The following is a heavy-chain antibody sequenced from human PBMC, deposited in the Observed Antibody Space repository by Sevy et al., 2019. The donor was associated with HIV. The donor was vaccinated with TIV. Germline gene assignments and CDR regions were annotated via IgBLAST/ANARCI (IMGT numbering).Heavy chain of an antibody. CDR2: ISFSGGST. Sequence: GGSLRLSCAASGFTFSTYAMTWVRQAPGKGLEWVSVISFSGGSTYYADSVKGRFTISRDNSKNTLYLQMIGLRAEDTAVYYCAKDRVSGTYYTGDFDYWGQGTLVTVSS. CDR1: GFTFSTYA. CDR3: AKDRVSGTYYTGDFDY. V-gene: IGHV3-23*01. J-gene: IGHJ4*02. D-gene: IGHD3-10*01.